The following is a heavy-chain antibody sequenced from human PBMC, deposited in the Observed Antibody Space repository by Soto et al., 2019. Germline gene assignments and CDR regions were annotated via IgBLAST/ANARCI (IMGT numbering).Heavy chain of an antibody. J-gene: IGHJ4*02. CDR3: ARVGGSGWNFDS. CDR2: INHSGKS. D-gene: IGHD6-19*01. V-gene: IGHV4-59*01. CDR1: GGSFSPTY. Sequence: PSEALSLTCTLPGGSFSPTYWSWIRQPPGKGLRCIGCINHSGKSNYSPSLRSRVTMSDDTSKNKFSLKLNSMTAADTAIYYCARVGGSGWNFDSWGQGILVTVPQ.